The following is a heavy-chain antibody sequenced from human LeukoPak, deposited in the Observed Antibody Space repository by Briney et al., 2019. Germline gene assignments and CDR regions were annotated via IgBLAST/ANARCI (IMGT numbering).Heavy chain of an antibody. Sequence: GGSLRLSCAASGFTFSSYAMHWVRQAPGKGVEWVAVISYDGSNKYYADSVKGRFTISRDNSKNTLYLQMNSLRAEDTAVYYCARSYYYDSSPFDYWGQGTPVTVSS. J-gene: IGHJ4*02. CDR2: ISYDGSNK. V-gene: IGHV3-30*04. D-gene: IGHD3-22*01. CDR3: ARSYYYDSSPFDY. CDR1: GFTFSSYA.